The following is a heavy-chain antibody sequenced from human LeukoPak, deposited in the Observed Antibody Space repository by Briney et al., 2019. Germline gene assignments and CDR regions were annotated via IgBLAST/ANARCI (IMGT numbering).Heavy chain of an antibody. CDR1: GGSISSYY. D-gene: IGHD6-19*01. V-gene: IGHV4-4*07. Sequence: PSETLSLTCTASGGSISSYYWSWIRQPAGKGLEWIGRIYTSGSTNYNPSLKSRVTMSVDTSKNQFSLKLSSVTAADTAVYYCARSSWLVHGLGYYFDYWGQGTLVTVSS. J-gene: IGHJ4*02. CDR2: IYTSGST. CDR3: ARSSWLVHGLGYYFDY.